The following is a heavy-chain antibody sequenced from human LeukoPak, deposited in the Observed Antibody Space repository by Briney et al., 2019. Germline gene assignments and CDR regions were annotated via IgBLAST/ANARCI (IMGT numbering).Heavy chain of an antibody. CDR3: ARDDGSTWLLDY. CDR1: GYTFSDYA. Sequence: GASVKVSCKASGYTFSDYAVHWVRQAPGERLGWMGWIVPGYGHTKYSQKFQDRVTISRDTSANAVYMDLSSLRSEEDTAMYYCARDDGSTWLLDYWGQGTLVTVSS. V-gene: IGHV1-3*01. J-gene: IGHJ4*02. D-gene: IGHD5-12*01. CDR2: IVPGYGHT.